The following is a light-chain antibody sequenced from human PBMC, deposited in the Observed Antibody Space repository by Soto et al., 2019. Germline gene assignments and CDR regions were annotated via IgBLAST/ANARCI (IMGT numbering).Light chain of an antibody. CDR3: QHYRRNTWS. Sequence: DIRMTQSPSILYAYVVAIVTITCRSSQSVGTWVAWYQQKPGKAPKLLIYGASNLESGVPSRFSGSGSGTEFTLTITTLQPDDFATYFCQHYRRNTWSFGPGTKVDI. CDR1: QSVGTW. V-gene: IGKV1-5*01. J-gene: IGKJ1*01. CDR2: GAS.